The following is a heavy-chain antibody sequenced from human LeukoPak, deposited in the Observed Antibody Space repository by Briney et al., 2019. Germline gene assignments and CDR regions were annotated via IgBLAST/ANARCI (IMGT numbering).Heavy chain of an antibody. CDR1: GFTFSSYS. CDR3: ARDHDYGGNSPFDY. CDR2: ISSSSSYI. D-gene: IGHD4-23*01. Sequence: PGGSLRLSCAASGFTFSSYSMNWVRQAPGKGLEWVSSISSSSSYIYYADSVKGRFTISRDNAKNSLYLQMNSLRAEDTAVYYCARDHDYGGNSPFDYWGQGTLVTVSS. J-gene: IGHJ4*02. V-gene: IGHV3-21*01.